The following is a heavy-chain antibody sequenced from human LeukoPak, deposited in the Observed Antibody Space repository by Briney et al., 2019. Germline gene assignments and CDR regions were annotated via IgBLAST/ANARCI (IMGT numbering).Heavy chain of an antibody. Sequence: GGSLRLSCAASGFTFSSYSMNWVRQAPGTGLEWVSSISSSSSYIYYADSVKGRFTISRDNAKNSLYLQMNSLRAEDTAVYYCARGIPWTMVRGVPLNYFDYWGQGTLVTVSS. V-gene: IGHV3-21*01. J-gene: IGHJ4*02. D-gene: IGHD3-10*01. CDR1: GFTFSSYS. CDR3: ARGIPWTMVRGVPLNYFDY. CDR2: ISSSSSYI.